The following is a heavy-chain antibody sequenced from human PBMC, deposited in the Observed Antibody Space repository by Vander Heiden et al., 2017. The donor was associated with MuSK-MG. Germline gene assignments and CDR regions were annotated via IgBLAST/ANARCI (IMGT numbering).Heavy chain of an antibody. J-gene: IGHJ4*02. Sequence: EVQLLESGGGLVQPGGSLRLSCAASGFTFSSYAMSWVRQAPGEGLEWVSAISGSGGSKYYADSVKGRFTISRDNSKNTLYLQMNSLRAEDTAVYYCAKGAGGYSSSLVEDYWGQGTLVTVSS. CDR2: ISGSGGSK. CDR1: GFTFSSYA. D-gene: IGHD5-18*01. CDR3: AKGAGGYSSSLVEDY. V-gene: IGHV3-23*01.